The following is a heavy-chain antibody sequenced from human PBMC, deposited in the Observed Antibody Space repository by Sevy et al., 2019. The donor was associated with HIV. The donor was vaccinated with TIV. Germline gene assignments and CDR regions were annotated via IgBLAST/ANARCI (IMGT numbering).Heavy chain of an antibody. Sequence: GGSLRLSCVVSGITFSTSGMHWVRQAPGKGLEWVAVISYHGRDKFYADSVKGRSTISRDNSKNIRYLQMISLRAEDTAVYYCAKDFTGYNGMDVWGQGTMVTVSS. CDR2: ISYHGRDK. J-gene: IGHJ6*02. CDR1: GITFSTSG. CDR3: AKDFTGYNGMDV. V-gene: IGHV3-30*18. D-gene: IGHD3-9*01.